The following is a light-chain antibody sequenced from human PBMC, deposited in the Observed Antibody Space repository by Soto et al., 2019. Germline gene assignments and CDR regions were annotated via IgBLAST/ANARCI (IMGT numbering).Light chain of an antibody. V-gene: IGLV1-40*01. CDR1: SSNLGAPYD. Sequence: QSALTQPPSVSGAPGQTVIISCNGSSSNLGAPYDVNWFRQLPGTVPRLLIYGNNNRPSGVPDRFSGSKSGTSASLAITGLQAEDEADYYCQSYDSNLSGYVFGTGTKVTVL. CDR3: QSYDSNLSGYV. J-gene: IGLJ1*01. CDR2: GNN.